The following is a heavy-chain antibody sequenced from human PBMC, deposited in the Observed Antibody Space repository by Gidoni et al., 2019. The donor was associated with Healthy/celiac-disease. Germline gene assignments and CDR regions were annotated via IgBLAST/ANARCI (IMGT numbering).Heavy chain of an antibody. CDR1: AGSFSGYF. Sequence: QVQLQQLGAGLLKTSQSLSLPCAVYAGSFSGYFWSWICQPPGKGLEWIGEINHSGSTNYNPSLKSRVTISVDTSKNQFSLKLSSVTAADTAVYYCAGGSSSSRSRWFDPWGQGTLVTVSS. D-gene: IGHD6-6*01. J-gene: IGHJ5*02. CDR3: AGGSSSSRSRWFDP. CDR2: INHSGST. V-gene: IGHV4-34*01.